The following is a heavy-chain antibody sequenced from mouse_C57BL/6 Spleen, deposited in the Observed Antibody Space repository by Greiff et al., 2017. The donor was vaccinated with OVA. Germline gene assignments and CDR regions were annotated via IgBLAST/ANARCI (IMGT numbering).Heavy chain of an antibody. V-gene: IGHV1-69*01. CDR3: ARYYYGSSYNFDV. CDR2: IDPSDSYT. J-gene: IGHJ1*03. CDR1: GYTFTSYW. Sequence: VKLQQPGAELVMPGASVKLSCKASGYTFTSYWMHWVKQRPGQGLEWIGEIDPSDSYTTYNQKFKGKSTLTVDKSSSTAYMQRSSLTSEDSAVYYCARYYYGSSYNFDVWGTGTTVTVSS. D-gene: IGHD1-1*01.